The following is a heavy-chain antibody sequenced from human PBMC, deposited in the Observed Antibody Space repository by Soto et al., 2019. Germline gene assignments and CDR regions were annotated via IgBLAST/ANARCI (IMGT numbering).Heavy chain of an antibody. CDR2: ISGSGGST. J-gene: IGHJ6*02. D-gene: IGHD2-2*03. CDR1: GFTFSSYA. Sequence: GGSLRLSCAASGFTFSSYAMSWVRQAPGKGLEWVSAISGSGGSTYYADSVKGRFTISRDNSKNTLYLQMNSLRAEDTAVYYCAKDPPDRWILRPHGMDVWGQGTTVTVSS. V-gene: IGHV3-23*01. CDR3: AKDPPDRWILRPHGMDV.